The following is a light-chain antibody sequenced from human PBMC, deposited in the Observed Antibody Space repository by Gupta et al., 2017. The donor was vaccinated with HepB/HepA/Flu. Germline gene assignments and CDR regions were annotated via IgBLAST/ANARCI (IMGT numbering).Light chain of an antibody. CDR1: NIGSKS. Sequence: SYVLTQRLSVSVGPGTTARSTCGRNNIGSKSVHWYQQSPGQAPVRVIYCNDVRPSGIPDRFSGSNSGNTAALTISRVEAGDEADYYCQVWDSSNNHPVFGIGTKLTVL. V-gene: IGLV3-21*04. J-gene: IGLJ1*01. CDR3: QVWDSSNNHPV. CDR2: CND.